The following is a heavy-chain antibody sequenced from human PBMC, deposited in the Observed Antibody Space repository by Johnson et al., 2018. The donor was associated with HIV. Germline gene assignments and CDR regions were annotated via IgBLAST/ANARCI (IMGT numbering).Heavy chain of an antibody. D-gene: IGHD5-12*01. J-gene: IGHJ3*02. CDR2: IYSGGSNK. CDR3: AKTISGFYLYDAFDI. Sequence: LEWVSVIYSGGSNKYYADSVKGRFTISRDNSKNTLYLQMNSLRAEDTATYYCAKTISGFYLYDAFDIWGQGTMVTVSS. V-gene: IGHV3-NL1*01.